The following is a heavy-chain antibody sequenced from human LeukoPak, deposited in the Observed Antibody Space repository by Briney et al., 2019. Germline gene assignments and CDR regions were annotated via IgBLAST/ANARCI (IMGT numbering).Heavy chain of an antibody. CDR2: IRGYSGDS. CDR1: GYAFSTYG. V-gene: IGHV1-18*01. J-gene: IGHJ5*02. CDR3: ARVLSVRGVLNWFDP. Sequence: ASVKASCKASGYAFSTYGVTWVQQAPGQGLEWIGWIRGYSGDSEYAQKFQGRVTMTTDTSTSTAYMDLKSLRSDDTAVYFCARVLSVRGVLNWFDPWGQGTLVTVSS. D-gene: IGHD3-10*01.